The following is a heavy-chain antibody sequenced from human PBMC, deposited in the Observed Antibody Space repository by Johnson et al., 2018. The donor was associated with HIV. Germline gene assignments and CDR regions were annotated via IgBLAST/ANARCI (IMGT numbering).Heavy chain of an antibody. CDR3: ARVRRGAVSLMGPVRRNNPFDI. D-gene: IGHD1/OR15-1a*01. J-gene: IGHJ3*02. Sequence: VQLVESGGGLVQPGGSLRLSCAASGFTFSSYWMHWVRQAPGQGLAWVSRINSDGSSTTYADSVKGRFTISRDKPKTTRHLQMNSLRAEDTAVYYCARVRRGAVSLMGPVRRNNPFDIWGQGTTVIVSS. CDR2: INSDGSST. CDR1: GFTFSSYW. V-gene: IGHV3-74*01.